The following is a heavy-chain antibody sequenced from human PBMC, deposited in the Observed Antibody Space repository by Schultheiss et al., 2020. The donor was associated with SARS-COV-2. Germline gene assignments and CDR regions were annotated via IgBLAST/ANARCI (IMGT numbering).Heavy chain of an antibody. CDR3: ARTLSVAGALGWFDP. CDR1: GGSISSYY. Sequence: SETLSLTCTVSGGSISSYYWSWIRQPPGKGLEWIGEIYYSGSTYYNPSLKSRVTISVDTSKNQFSLKLSSVTAADTAVYYCARTLSVAGALGWFDPWGQGTLVTVSS. CDR2: IYYSGST. V-gene: IGHV4-59*12. D-gene: IGHD6-19*01. J-gene: IGHJ5*02.